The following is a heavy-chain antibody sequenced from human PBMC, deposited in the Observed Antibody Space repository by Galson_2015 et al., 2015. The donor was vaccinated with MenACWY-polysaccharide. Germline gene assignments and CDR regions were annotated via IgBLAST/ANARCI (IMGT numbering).Heavy chain of an antibody. CDR1: GFTFDVYA. CDR3: AAVRYIWNYVDA. V-gene: IGHV3-43*02. CDR2: ISGDGDTT. J-gene: IGHJ5*02. D-gene: IGHD1-7*01. Sequence: SLRLSCAASGFTFDVYAMHWVRQAPGKGLEWVSLISGDGDTTFYADSVKGRFTISRDNSKKSLYLQMNSLRSEDTALYYCAAVRYIWNYVDAWGQGTLVTVSS.